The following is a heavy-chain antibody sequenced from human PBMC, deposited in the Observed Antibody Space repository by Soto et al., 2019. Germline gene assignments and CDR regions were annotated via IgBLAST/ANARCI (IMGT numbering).Heavy chain of an antibody. CDR3: ARSWAASGYYFDY. V-gene: IGHV6-1*01. CDR2: TYYRSKWYN. CDR1: GDSVSSNSAA. D-gene: IGHD6-13*01. J-gene: IGHJ4*02. Sequence: SQTLSLTCAISGDSVSSNSAAWNWIRQSPSRGLEWLGRTYYRSKWYNDYAISVKSRISFNSDTSENQFSLLLNSVTPEDTAVYYCARSWAASGYYFDYWGQGTLVTVSS.